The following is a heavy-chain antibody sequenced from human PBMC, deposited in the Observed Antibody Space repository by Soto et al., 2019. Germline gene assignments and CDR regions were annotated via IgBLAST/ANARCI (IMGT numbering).Heavy chain of an antibody. V-gene: IGHV1-69*01. CDR3: ARDEGDDSSGYYDVNY. D-gene: IGHD3-22*01. Sequence: QVHLVQSGAEVKKPGSSVRVSCTASGGTYRNYAVNWVRQSPGQGLEWMGGIIPISGTTNYAQKFQGRVTITADESTSTAYMDLRTLRSENTAVYFCARDEGDDSSGYYDVNYWGQGSLVTVSS. CDR2: IIPISGTT. J-gene: IGHJ4*02. CDR1: GGTYRNYA.